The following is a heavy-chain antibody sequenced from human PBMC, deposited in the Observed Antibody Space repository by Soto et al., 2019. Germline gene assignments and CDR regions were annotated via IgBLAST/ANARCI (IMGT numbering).Heavy chain of an antibody. D-gene: IGHD6-13*01. CDR1: GFTFSNAW. CDR2: IKSKTDGGTT. V-gene: IGHV3-15*01. J-gene: IGHJ4*02. Sequence: EVQLVESGGGLVKPGGSLRLSCAASGFTFSNAWMSWVRQAPGKGLEWVGRIKSKTDGGTTDYAAPVKGRFTISRDDSKNTLYLQMNSLKTADTAVYYCTTVGIAAAGLIDYWGQGTLVTVSS. CDR3: TTVGIAAAGLIDY.